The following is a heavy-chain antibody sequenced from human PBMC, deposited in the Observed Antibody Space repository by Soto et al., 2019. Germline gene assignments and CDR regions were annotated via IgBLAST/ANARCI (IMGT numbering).Heavy chain of an antibody. CDR2: ISYDGSNK. V-gene: IGHV3-30*18. D-gene: IGHD3-9*01. CDR3: AKDRSGYDILTGYYYYYYGMDV. CDR1: GFTFSSYG. Sequence: GGSLRLSCAASGFTFSSYGRHWVRQAPGKGLEWVAVISYDGSNKYYADSVKGRFTISRDNSKNTLYLQMNSLRAEDTAVYYCAKDRSGYDILTGYYYYYYGMDVWGQGTTVTVSS. J-gene: IGHJ6*02.